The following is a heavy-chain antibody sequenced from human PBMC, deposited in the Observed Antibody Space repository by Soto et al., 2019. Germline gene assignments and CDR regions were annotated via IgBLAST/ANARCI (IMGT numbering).Heavy chain of an antibody. CDR3: ARADYYDSSGFYYDC. J-gene: IGHJ4*02. D-gene: IGHD3-22*01. V-gene: IGHV1-46*01. CDR1: GYIFTNHY. CDR2: INPSGGST. Sequence: ASVKVSCKASGYIFTNHYIHWVRQAPGQGLEWMGIINPSGGSTNYLQKFQGRITMTRDTSTSTVYMELSSLRSEDTAVYFCARADYYDSSGFYYDCWGQGSLLTVSS.